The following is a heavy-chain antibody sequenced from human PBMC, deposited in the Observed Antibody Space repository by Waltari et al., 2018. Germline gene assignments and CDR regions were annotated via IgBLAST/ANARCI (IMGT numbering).Heavy chain of an antibody. CDR1: GGSFSGYY. CDR2: INHSGST. J-gene: IGHJ6*03. V-gene: IGHV4-34*01. Sequence: QVQLQQWGAGLLKPSETLSLTCAVYGGSFSGYYWSWIRQPPGKGLEWIGEINHSGSTNYNPSLKSRVTISVDTSKNQFSLKLSSVTAADTAVYYCARGDRRGIYYYYYMDVWGKGTTVTISS. D-gene: IGHD3-10*01. CDR3: ARGDRRGIYYYYYMDV.